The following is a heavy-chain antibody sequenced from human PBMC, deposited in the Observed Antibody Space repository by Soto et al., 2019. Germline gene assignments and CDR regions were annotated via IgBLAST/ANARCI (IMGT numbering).Heavy chain of an antibody. J-gene: IGHJ4*02. CDR2: MNPNTGNT. CDR1: GYTFTSYD. Sequence: QVQLVQSGAEVKKPGASVKVSCKASGYTFTSYDINWVRQATGQGHEWMGWMNPNTGNTVYAQKFQGRVTMTRNTSISTAYLELSSRRSEDTAVYYCARERTGKFPNWGQGTLVTVSS. D-gene: IGHD1-1*01. CDR3: ARERTGKFPN. V-gene: IGHV1-8*01.